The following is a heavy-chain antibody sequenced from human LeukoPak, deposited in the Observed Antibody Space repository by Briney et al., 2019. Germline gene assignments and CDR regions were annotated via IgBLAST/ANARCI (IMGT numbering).Heavy chain of an antibody. CDR2: FCGSGGST. D-gene: IGHD2-2*01. CDR1: GFTFSSYA. V-gene: IGHV3-23*01. CDR3: AKASCSSSICYADN. Sequence: PGGSLRLSCAASGFTFSSYAMSWVRQAAGKGLEWVSTFCGSGGSTCYADSVKGRFTISRDNAKNTLYLQVNSLRADDTAVYYCAKASCSSSICYADNWGEVALVTVSS. J-gene: IGHJ4*02.